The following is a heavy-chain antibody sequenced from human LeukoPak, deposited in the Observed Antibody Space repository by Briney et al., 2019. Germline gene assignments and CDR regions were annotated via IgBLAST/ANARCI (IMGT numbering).Heavy chain of an antibody. J-gene: IGHJ4*02. D-gene: IGHD1-26*01. CDR1: GGSFSGYY. CDR3: ALVGATTYRYFDY. CDR2: INHSGST. V-gene: IGHV4-34*01. Sequence: SETLSLTCAVYGGSFSGYYWSWIRQPPGKGLEWIGEINHSGSTNYNPSLKSRVTISVDTSKNQFSLKLSSVTAADTAVYYCALVGATTYRYFDYWGQGTLVTVSS.